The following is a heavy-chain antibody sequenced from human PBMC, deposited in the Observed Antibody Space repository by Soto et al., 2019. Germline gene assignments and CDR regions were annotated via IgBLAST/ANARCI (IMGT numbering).Heavy chain of an antibody. Sequence: ELQLVESGGGLIQPGGSLRLSCAASGLTVTRNYMTWVRLAPGKGLECVSTIHTGGKTFYTDSVKGRFTVSRDASKNTVDLQMNTLSVEDTALYYCATRGSNRVRGAIVEVFHLEFWDRGTVVTVSS. V-gene: IGHV3-53*02. J-gene: IGHJ1*01. CDR2: IHTGGKT. D-gene: IGHD3-10*01. CDR1: GLTVTRNY. CDR3: ATRGSNRVRGAIVEVFHLEF.